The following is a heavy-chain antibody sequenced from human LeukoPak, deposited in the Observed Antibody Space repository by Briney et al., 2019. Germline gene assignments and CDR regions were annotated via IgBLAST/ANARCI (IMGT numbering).Heavy chain of an antibody. J-gene: IGHJ5*02. CDR3: ARAANGDYDNWFDP. CDR2: IIPIFGTA. V-gene: IGHV1-69*13. D-gene: IGHD4-17*01. CDR1: GGTFSSYA. Sequence: SVKVSCKASGGTFSSYAIGWVRQAPGQGLEWMGGIIPIFGTANYAQKFQSRVTITADESTSTAYMELSSLRSEDTAVYYCARAANGDYDNWFDPWGQGTLVTVSS.